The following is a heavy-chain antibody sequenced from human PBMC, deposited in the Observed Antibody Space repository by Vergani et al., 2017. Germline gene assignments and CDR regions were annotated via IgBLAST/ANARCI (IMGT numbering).Heavy chain of an antibody. D-gene: IGHD2-21*02. CDR3: AAYCGGDCYPVDY. Sequence: QLQLQESGPGLVKPSETLSLTCTVSGGSISSSSYYWSWIRQPPGKGLEWIGEINHSGSTNYNPSLKSRVTISVDTSKNQFSLKLSSVTAADTAVYYCAAYCGGDCYPVDYWGQGTLVTVSS. J-gene: IGHJ4*02. CDR2: INHSGST. V-gene: IGHV4-39*07. CDR1: GGSISSSSYY.